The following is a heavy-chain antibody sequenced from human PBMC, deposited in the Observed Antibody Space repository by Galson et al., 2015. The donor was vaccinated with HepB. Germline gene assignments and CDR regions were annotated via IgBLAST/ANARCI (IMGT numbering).Heavy chain of an antibody. V-gene: IGHV1-69*13. Sequence: SVKVSCKASGGTFSSYAISWVRQAPGRGLEWMGGIIPILGTANYAQKFQGRVTITADESTSTAYMELSSLRSEDTAVFYCARADCSGLWAFDPWGQVTLVTVSS. CDR1: GGTFSSYA. CDR2: IIPILGTA. CDR3: ARADCSGLWAFDP. J-gene: IGHJ5*02. D-gene: IGHD2-15*01.